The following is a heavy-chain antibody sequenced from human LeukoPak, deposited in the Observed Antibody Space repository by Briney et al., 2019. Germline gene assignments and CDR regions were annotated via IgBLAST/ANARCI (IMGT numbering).Heavy chain of an antibody. V-gene: IGHV4-59*01. CDR1: GGSISSYY. CDR3: ARADIVVVPAAIRGAFDI. Sequence: PSETLSLTCTVSGGSISSYYWSWIRQPPGKGLDWIGYIYYSGSTNYNPSLKSRVTISVDTSKNQFSLKLSSVTAADTAVYYCARADIVVVPAAIRGAFDIWGQGTMVTVSS. D-gene: IGHD2-2*02. J-gene: IGHJ3*02. CDR2: IYYSGST.